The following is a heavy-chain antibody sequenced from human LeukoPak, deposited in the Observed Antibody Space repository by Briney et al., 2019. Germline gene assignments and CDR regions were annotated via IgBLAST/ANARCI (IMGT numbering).Heavy chain of an antibody. V-gene: IGHV1-18*01. CDR3: ARGGGDYGVNWFDP. Sequence: ASVKVSCKASGYTFTSYGISWVRQAPGQGLEWMGWINTYNGYTNYAQKLQGRVTMTTDTSTSTAYMELRSLRSDDTAVYYCARGGGDYGVNWFDPWGQGTLVTVSS. CDR2: INTYNGYT. D-gene: IGHD4-17*01. J-gene: IGHJ5*02. CDR1: GYTFTSYG.